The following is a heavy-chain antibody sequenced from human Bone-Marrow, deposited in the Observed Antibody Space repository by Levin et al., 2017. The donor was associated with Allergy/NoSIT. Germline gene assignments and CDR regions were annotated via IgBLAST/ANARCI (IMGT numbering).Heavy chain of an antibody. CDR2: THSDGRGP. CDR1: GFTFTSSW. V-gene: IGHV3-74*01. J-gene: IGHJ2*01. D-gene: IGHD6-19*01. CDR3: ARDPGSASHDWYFDL. Sequence: SCAASGFTFTSSWMHWVRQAPGKGLVWVSRTHSDGRGPSYADSVKGRFTISRDSAKNTVYLQMNSLRAEDTAVYYCARDPGSASHDWYFDLWGRGTLVTVSS.